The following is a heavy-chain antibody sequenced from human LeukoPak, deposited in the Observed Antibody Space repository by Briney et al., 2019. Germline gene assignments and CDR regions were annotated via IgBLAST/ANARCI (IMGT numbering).Heavy chain of an antibody. Sequence: GGSLRLSCAASGLTFSSFGMSWVRQAPGKGLEWVSGIRGSGGGTYYADSVKGRFTISRDNSKNTLYLQMNSLRAEDTAVYYCAKPFHTYYYYYMDVWGKGTTVTISS. CDR3: AKPFHTYYYYYMDV. J-gene: IGHJ6*03. V-gene: IGHV3-23*01. CDR1: GLTFSSFG. CDR2: IRGSGGGT.